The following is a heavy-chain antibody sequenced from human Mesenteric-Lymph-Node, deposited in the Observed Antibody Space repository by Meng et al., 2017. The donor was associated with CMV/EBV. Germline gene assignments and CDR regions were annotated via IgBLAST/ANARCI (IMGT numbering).Heavy chain of an antibody. Sequence: GFTFSSYAMSWVRQAPGKGLEWVSAINGSGGSTYYADSVKGRFTISRDNSKNTLYLQMNSLRAEDTAVYYCAKGSYYDFWSGYYEDYWGQGTLVTVSS. V-gene: IGHV3-23*01. J-gene: IGHJ4*02. CDR3: AKGSYYDFWSGYYEDY. CDR1: GFTFSSYA. CDR2: INGSGGST. D-gene: IGHD3-3*01.